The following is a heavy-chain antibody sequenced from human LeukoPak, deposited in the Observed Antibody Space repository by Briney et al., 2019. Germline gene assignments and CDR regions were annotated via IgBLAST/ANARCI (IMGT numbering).Heavy chain of an antibody. Sequence: SETLSLTCTVSGGSISSYYWSWIRQPPGKGREWIGYIYYSGSTNYNPSLKSRVTISVDTSKNQFSLKLSSVTAAVTAVYYCASNYYDISGFDYWGQGTLVTVSS. CDR3: ASNYYDISGFDY. D-gene: IGHD3-22*01. V-gene: IGHV4-59*08. J-gene: IGHJ4*02. CDR1: GGSISSYY. CDR2: IYYSGST.